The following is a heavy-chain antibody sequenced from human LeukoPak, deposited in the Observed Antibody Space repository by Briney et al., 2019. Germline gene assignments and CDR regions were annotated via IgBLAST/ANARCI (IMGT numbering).Heavy chain of an antibody. CDR1: GGSFSGYY. D-gene: IGHD3-3*01. CDR3: ARHASITIFGGGVDY. V-gene: IGHV4-34*01. J-gene: IGHJ4*02. CDR2: INHSGST. Sequence: PSETLSLTCAVYGGSFSGYYWSWIRQPPGKGLEWIGEINHSGSTNYNPSLKSRVTISVDTSKNQFSLKLSSVTAADTALYYCARHASITIFGGGVDYWGQGPLVTVSS.